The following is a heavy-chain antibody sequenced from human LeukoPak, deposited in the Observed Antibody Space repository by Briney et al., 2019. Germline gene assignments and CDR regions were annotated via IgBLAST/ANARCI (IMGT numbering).Heavy chain of an antibody. V-gene: IGHV3-30*02. CDR2: IRYDGSNK. J-gene: IGHJ4*02. CDR1: GFTFSSYG. Sequence: GGSLRPSCAASGFTFSSYGMHWVRQAPGKGLEWVAFIRYDGSNKFYADSVKGRFTISRDNSKNTLYLQMNSLRAEDTAVYYCAKDLYGSGSYQIRLFDYWGQGTLVTVSS. D-gene: IGHD3-10*01. CDR3: AKDLYGSGSYQIRLFDY.